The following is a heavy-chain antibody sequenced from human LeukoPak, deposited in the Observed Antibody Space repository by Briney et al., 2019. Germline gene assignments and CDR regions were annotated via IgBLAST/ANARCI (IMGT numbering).Heavy chain of an antibody. CDR3: AKDLWKYQLLTAILIDY. V-gene: IGHV3-30*18. J-gene: IGHJ4*02. CDR2: ISYDGTYQ. Sequence: GGSLRLSCAASGFTFSSYSMQWVRQAPGKGLEWVAIISYDGTYQFYTDSLKGRFTISRDNSKNTLYLQMNSLRAEDTAVYYCAKDLWKYQLLTAILIDYWGQGTLVTVSS. D-gene: IGHD2-2*01. CDR1: GFTFSSYS.